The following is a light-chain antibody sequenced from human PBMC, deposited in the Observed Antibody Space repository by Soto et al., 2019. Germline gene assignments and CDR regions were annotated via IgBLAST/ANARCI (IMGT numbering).Light chain of an antibody. CDR2: NVS. CDR3: MQGTHWPWT. V-gene: IGKV2-30*01. CDR1: QSLVYTDGNTY. J-gene: IGKJ1*01. Sequence: EVVVTQSPLSLPVTLGQPASISCRSTQSLVYTDGNTYLAWFHQRPGQSPRRLIYNVSNRDSGVPDRFSGSWSGSDFTLKISRVEAEDVGICYCMQGTHWPWTFGLGTRVEI.